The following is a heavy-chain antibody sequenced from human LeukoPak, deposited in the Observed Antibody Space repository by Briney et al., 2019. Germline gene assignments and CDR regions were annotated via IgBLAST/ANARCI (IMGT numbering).Heavy chain of an antibody. CDR1: GYTFTGYY. CDR3: ARDLYDFWSDYYYYYMDV. CDR2: INPNSGGT. J-gene: IGHJ6*03. D-gene: IGHD3-3*01. Sequence: GASVKVSCKASGYTFTGYYMHWVRQAPGQGLEWMGWINPNSGGTNYAQKFQGRVTMTRDTSISTAYVELSRLRSDDTAVYYCARDLYDFWSDYYYYYMDVWGKGTTVTVSS. V-gene: IGHV1-2*02.